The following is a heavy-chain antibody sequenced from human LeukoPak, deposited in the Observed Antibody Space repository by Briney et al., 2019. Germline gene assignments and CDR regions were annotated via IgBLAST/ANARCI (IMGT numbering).Heavy chain of an antibody. J-gene: IGHJ4*02. CDR3: ARDRGEYSSSSSPLVFLVY. D-gene: IGHD6-6*01. V-gene: IGHV3-64*01. CDR1: GFTFSSYV. Sequence: PGGSLRLSCAASGFTFSSYVMHWVRQAPGKGLEYVSAISSNGGSTYYANSVKGRFTISRDNSKNTLYLQMGSLRAEDTAVYYCARDRGEYSSSSSPLVFLVYWGQGTLVTVSS. CDR2: ISSNGGST.